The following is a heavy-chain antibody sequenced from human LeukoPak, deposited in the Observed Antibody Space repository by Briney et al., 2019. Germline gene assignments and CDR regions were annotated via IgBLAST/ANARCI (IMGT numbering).Heavy chain of an antibody. Sequence: PGGSLRLSCEASGFTFSSYWMHWVRQAPGKGLVLVSRINNDGSSTSYPDSVKGILTISRANAKNTLYMKMNSLSAEDTAMYFCARTVYTGSKLDYWGPGTLVTVSS. J-gene: IGHJ4*02. CDR2: INNDGSST. CDR1: GFTFSSYW. CDR3: ARTVYTGSKLDY. V-gene: IGHV3-74*01. D-gene: IGHD1-26*01.